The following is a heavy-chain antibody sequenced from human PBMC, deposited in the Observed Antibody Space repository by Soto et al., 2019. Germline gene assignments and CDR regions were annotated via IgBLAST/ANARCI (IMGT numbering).Heavy chain of an antibody. Sequence: SVTLSVTCTVSGGSISSYYWSWIRQPPGKGLEWLGYIYYSGSTNYNPSLKSRVTISVDTSKNQFSLKLSSVTAADTAVYYCARDRGGYSSSWGKGPYYYYMDVWGKWTTVTVSS. V-gene: IGHV4-59*01. CDR2: IYYSGST. D-gene: IGHD6-13*01. CDR1: GGSISSYY. CDR3: ARDRGGYSSSWGKGPYYYYMDV. J-gene: IGHJ6*03.